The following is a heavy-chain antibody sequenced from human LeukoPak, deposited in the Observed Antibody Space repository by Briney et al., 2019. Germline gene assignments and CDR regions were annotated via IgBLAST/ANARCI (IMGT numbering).Heavy chain of an antibody. CDR3: ATTEGVTDKWLDP. CDR2: AGNDGRIK. Sequence: GGSLRLSCAASGFTFTTRGMHWVRQAPGKGPQWVAFAGNDGRIKYNENSVEGRFIISRDNSKNTLYLQMNSLRPEDTAVYYCATTEGVTDKWLDPWGQGTQVTVSS. D-gene: IGHD2-8*01. CDR1: GFTFTTRG. J-gene: IGHJ5*02. V-gene: IGHV3-30*02.